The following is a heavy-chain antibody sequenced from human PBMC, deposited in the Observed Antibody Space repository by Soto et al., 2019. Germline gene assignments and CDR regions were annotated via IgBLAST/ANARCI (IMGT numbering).Heavy chain of an antibody. V-gene: IGHV3-30*18. D-gene: IGHD7-27*01. CDR3: AKWGLSGHGMDV. J-gene: IGHJ6*02. Sequence: QVQLVESGGGVVQPGSSLRLSCAASGYIFSNYGMHWVRQAPGKGLEGVAVTTYDGSKKYYADSVKGRFTISKDNSKNTMYLQMNSLRIEDTAVYYCAKWGLSGHGMDVWGQGTTVTVSS. CDR1: GYIFSNYG. CDR2: TTYDGSKK.